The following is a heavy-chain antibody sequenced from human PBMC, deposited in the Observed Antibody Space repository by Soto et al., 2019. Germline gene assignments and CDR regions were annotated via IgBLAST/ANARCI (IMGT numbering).Heavy chain of an antibody. V-gene: IGHV4-61*01. D-gene: IGHD1-26*01. CDR3: EREFVGATWFDP. CDR2: IYYRGST. J-gene: IGHJ5*02. Sequence: LSETLSLTCTVSGGSVSSGHYYWSWIRQPPGKGLDWIGYIYYRGSTNYKSSLKSRVTISVDTSKNQFSLKLSSVTAADTAVYYCEREFVGATWFDPWGQGNLVTVSS. CDR1: GGSVSSGHYY.